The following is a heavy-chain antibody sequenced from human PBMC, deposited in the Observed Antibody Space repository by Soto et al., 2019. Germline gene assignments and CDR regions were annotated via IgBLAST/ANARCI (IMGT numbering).Heavy chain of an antibody. CDR3: ARDQASPAEYCSGGSCLLEATVFDY. J-gene: IGHJ4*02. CDR2: INPNSGGT. V-gene: IGHV1-2*04. CDR1: GYTFTGYY. Sequence: ASVKVSCKASGYTFTGYYMHWVRQAPGQGLEWMGWINPNSGGTNYAQKFQGWVTMTRDTSISTAYMELSRLRSDDTAVYYCARDQASPAEYCSGGSCLLEATVFDYWGQGTLVTVSS. D-gene: IGHD2-15*01.